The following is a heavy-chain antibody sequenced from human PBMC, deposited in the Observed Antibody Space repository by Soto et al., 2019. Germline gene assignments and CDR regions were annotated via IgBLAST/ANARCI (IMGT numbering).Heavy chain of an antibody. V-gene: IGHV1-69*02. J-gene: IGHJ3*01. CDR1: GGTFSTYT. Sequence: QVHLVQSGAEVKKPGSSVKVSCKAAGGTFSTYTLIWVRQAPGQGLEWMGRITPMLTVTNSAQKFQGRVTLTADKSTNTAFMELTSLRSDDTAVYYCSIGSWSAETFDVWGQGTMVTVSS. CDR3: SIGSWSAETFDV. CDR2: ITPMLTVT. D-gene: IGHD2-2*01.